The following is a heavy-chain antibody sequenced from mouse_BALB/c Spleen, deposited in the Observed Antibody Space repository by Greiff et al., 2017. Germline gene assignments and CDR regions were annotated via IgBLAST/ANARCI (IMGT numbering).Heavy chain of an antibody. J-gene: IGHJ4*01. V-gene: IGHV3-8*02. Sequence: DVKLVESGPSLVKPSQTLSLTCSVTGDSITSGYWNWIRKFPGNKLEYMGYISYSGSTYYNPSLKSRISITRDTSKNQYYLQLNSVTTEDTATYYCARRQIYDGYYAMDYWGQGTSVTVSS. D-gene: IGHD2-3*01. CDR1: GDSITSGY. CDR2: ISYSGST. CDR3: ARRQIYDGYYAMDY.